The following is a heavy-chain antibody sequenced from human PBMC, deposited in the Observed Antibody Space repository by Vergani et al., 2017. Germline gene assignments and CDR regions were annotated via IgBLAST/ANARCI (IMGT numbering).Heavy chain of an antibody. CDR3: ARGGEYCSSTSCYYYYYGMDV. V-gene: IGHV1-18*01. CDR2: ISAYNGNT. J-gene: IGHJ6*02. Sequence: QVQLVQSGAEVKKPGASVKVSCKASGYTFTSYGISWVRQAPGQGLEWMGWISAYNGNTNYAQKLQGRVTMTTDTSTSTAYMELSRLRSDDTAVYYCARGGEYCSSTSCYYYYYGMDVWGQGTTVTVSS. D-gene: IGHD2-2*01. CDR1: GYTFTSYG.